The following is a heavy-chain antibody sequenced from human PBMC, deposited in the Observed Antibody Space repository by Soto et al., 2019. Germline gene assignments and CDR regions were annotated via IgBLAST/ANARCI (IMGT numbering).Heavy chain of an antibody. Sequence: PGGSLRLSCQASGFNFDNYGMHWVRQAPGKGLEWVAVITYDGSNKYYADSVKGRFTISRDNSENTLSLHLNTLKPEDTAVYHCAKDRVGGTFYTPLGFWGQGTLVTVPQ. CDR2: ITYDGSNK. CDR1: GFNFDNYG. CDR3: AKDRVGGTFYTPLGF. V-gene: IGHV3-30*18. D-gene: IGHD1-7*01. J-gene: IGHJ4*02.